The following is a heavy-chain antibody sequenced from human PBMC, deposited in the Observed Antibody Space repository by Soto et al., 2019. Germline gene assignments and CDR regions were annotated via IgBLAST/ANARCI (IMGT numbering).Heavy chain of an antibody. CDR2: IVGNGGST. CDR3: AKTGSCWYWYFDL. V-gene: IGHV3-23*01. Sequence: EVQLLESGGGLVQPGGSLRLSCAVSGFTFSNYAMTWVRQAPGKGLAWVSGIVGNGGSTYYADFVKGRFTISRDNSKNTVYLQMNSLRAEDTAVYYCAKTGSCWYWYFDLLGRGTLVTVSS. J-gene: IGHJ2*01. D-gene: IGHD6-13*01. CDR1: GFTFSNYA.